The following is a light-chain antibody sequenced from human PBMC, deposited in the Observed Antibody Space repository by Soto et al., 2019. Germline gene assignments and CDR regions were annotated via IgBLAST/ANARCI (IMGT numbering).Light chain of an antibody. V-gene: IGLV1-40*01. CDR1: SSNIGAGYD. CDR3: QSYDSGLSGYVV. Sequence: QTVVTQPPSVSGAPGQRVTISCTGSSSNIGAGYDVHWYQQLPGTAPKLLIYGNSNRPSGAPDRFSGSKSGTSASLAITGLQAEDEADYYCQSYDSGLSGYVVFGGGTKLTVL. J-gene: IGLJ2*01. CDR2: GNS.